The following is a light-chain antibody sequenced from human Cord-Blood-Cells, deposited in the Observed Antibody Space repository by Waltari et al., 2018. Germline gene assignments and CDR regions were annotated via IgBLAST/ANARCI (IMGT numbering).Light chain of an antibody. Sequence: DIKMTQSPSTLSASVGDRVTITCRASQSISSWLDWYQQKPGKAPKLLIYKASSLESGVPSRFSGSGSGTEFTLTISSLQPDDFATYYCQQYNSYSGTFGGGTKVEIK. CDR3: QQYNSYSGT. CDR1: QSISSW. CDR2: KAS. V-gene: IGKV1-5*03. J-gene: IGKJ4*01.